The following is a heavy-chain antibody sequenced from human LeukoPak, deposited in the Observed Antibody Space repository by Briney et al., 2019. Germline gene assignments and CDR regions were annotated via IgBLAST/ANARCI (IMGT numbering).Heavy chain of an antibody. J-gene: IGHJ5*02. CDR2: IWYDGSNK. CDR3: ARDDPGVGIDH. Sequence: PGRSLRLSCAASGFTFSSYGMHWVRQAPGEGLEWVAVIWYDGSNKYYADSVKGRFTISRDNSKNTLYLQMNSLRDEDTAVYYCARDDPGVGIDHWGQGTLVTVSS. CDR1: GFTFSSYG. V-gene: IGHV3-33*01. D-gene: IGHD1-14*01.